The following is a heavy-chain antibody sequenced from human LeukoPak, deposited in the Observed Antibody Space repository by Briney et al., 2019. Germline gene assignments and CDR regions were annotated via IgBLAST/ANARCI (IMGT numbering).Heavy chain of an antibody. J-gene: IGHJ4*02. CDR3: AKDQSGGFTIYSFDY. CDR2: ISGSGGST. CDR1: GFTFSSYA. Sequence: GGSLRLSCAASGFTFSSYAMSWVRQAPGKGLDWVSAISGSGGSTYYADSVKGRFTISRDNSKNTLYLQMNSLRAEDTAVYYCAKDQSGGFTIYSFDYWGQGTLVTVSS. D-gene: IGHD2-15*01. V-gene: IGHV3-23*01.